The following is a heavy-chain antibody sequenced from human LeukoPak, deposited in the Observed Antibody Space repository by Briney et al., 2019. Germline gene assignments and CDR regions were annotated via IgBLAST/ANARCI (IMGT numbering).Heavy chain of an antibody. J-gene: IGHJ4*02. Sequence: PGGSLRLSCAASGFSFSNYWFHWVRQAPGEGLVWVSRTNEHGTIINYADSVKGRFTISRGNAKNTLYLQMNSLRTEDSALYYCVVDLSGSADYWGQGTLVTVSS. CDR3: VVDLSGSADY. CDR1: GFSFSNYW. V-gene: IGHV3-74*01. CDR2: TNEHGTII. D-gene: IGHD3-10*01.